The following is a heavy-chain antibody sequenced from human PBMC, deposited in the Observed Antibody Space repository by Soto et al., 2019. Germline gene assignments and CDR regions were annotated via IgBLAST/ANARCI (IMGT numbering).Heavy chain of an antibody. Sequence: GASVKVSCKASGGTFSSYAISWVRQAPGQGLEWMGGIIPIFGTANYAQKFQGRVTITADESTSTAYMELSSLRSEDTAVYYCARWYGYRRAAAFDIWGQGTMVTVSS. CDR1: GGTFSSYA. J-gene: IGHJ3*02. CDR3: ARWYGYRRAAAFDI. CDR2: IIPIFGTA. D-gene: IGHD5-18*01. V-gene: IGHV1-69*13.